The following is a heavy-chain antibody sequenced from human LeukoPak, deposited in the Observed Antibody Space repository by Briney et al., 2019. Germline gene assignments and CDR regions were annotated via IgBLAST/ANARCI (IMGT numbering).Heavy chain of an antibody. CDR1: GFTFDDFG. CDR3: ARAALVVVPPYYYYMDV. J-gene: IGHJ6*03. Sequence: GGSLRLSRAVSGFTFDDFGMSWARQAPGKGLEWVSGISWNGGSTGYGDSVKGRFTISRDNAKKTLYLQMNSLRAEDTALYYCARAALVVVPPYYYYMDVWGKGTTVTVSS. D-gene: IGHD2-2*01. CDR2: ISWNGGST. V-gene: IGHV3-20*04.